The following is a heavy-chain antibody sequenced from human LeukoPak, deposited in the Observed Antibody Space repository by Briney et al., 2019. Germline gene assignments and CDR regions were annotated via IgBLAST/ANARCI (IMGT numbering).Heavy chain of an antibody. J-gene: IGHJ4*02. V-gene: IGHV3-74*01. CDR3: ACRSVAGRGVDN. CDR2: IENDGRSS. CDR1: GIPFSKFW. D-gene: IGHD6-19*01. Sequence: GGSLRLSCAASGIPFSKFWMHWVRQGPGKGLEWVSRIENDGRSSTYAASVKGRFTISRDNAKNMLYLQMNDLRVEDTAFYYCACRSVAGRGVDNWGQGTLVTVSS.